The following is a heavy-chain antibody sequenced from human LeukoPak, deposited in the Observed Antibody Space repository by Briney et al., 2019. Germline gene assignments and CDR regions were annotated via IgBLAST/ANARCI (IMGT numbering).Heavy chain of an antibody. J-gene: IGHJ4*02. Sequence: GGSLRLSCAASGFTFSSYGMHWVRQAPGKGLEGVAVISSDGSNKYYAHSVKGRFTISRDNSKYTLYLKMNSLRPEDTTVYYCARDLSGGSYSIDYWGQGTLVTVSS. CDR2: ISSDGSNK. CDR1: GFTFSSYG. V-gene: IGHV3-30*03. CDR3: ARDLSGGSYSIDY. D-gene: IGHD1-26*01.